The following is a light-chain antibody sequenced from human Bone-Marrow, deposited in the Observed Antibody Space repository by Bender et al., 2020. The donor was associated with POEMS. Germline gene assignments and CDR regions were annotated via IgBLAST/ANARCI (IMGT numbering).Light chain of an antibody. Sequence: QSALTQPASVSGSPGQSITISCSGTSSDVGGHNYVSWYQHRPGEAPLVIFYEVTNRPSGVSDRFSGSKSGGTASLTISGLQPEDEADYFCCSYSSSTTLPYVFGTGTRVTV. CDR3: CSYSSSTTLPYV. J-gene: IGLJ1*01. CDR1: SSDVGGHNY. V-gene: IGLV2-14*01. CDR2: EVT.